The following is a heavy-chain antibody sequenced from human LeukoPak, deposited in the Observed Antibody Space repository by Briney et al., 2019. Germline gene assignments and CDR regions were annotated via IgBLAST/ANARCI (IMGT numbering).Heavy chain of an antibody. CDR1: GYTFTGYY. V-gene: IGHV1-2*02. D-gene: IGHD2-15*01. J-gene: IGHJ4*02. CDR3: ARQDCSGASCYQDFDY. Sequence: ASVKVSCKASGYTFTGYYMHWVRQAPGQGLEWMGWINPNSGGTNYAQKFQGRVTMTRDTSISTAYMELTRLTSDDTAVYYCARQDCSGASCYQDFDYWGQGTLVTVSS. CDR2: INPNSGGT.